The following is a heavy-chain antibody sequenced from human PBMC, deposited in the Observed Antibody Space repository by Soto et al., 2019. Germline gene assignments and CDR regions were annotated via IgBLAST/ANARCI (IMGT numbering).Heavy chain of an antibody. CDR3: ARDLTVIGYIDY. CDR1: GGSISSYY. V-gene: IGHV4-4*07. J-gene: IGHJ4*02. Sequence: SATLSLTCTVSGGSISSYYWTWIRHPAGKGLEWIGRIYTSGNTNYNPALKSRITMSVDTSKNQFSLKLSSVTVADTAVYYCARDLTVIGYIDYWGQGTLGNGSS. D-gene: IGHD2-15*01. CDR2: IYTSGNT.